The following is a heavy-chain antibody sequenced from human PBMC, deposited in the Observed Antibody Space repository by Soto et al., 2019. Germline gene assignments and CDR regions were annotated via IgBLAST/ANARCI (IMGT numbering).Heavy chain of an antibody. CDR1: VGTFSSYA. V-gene: IGHV1-69*13. Sequence: GASVKVSCKASVGTFSSYAISWVRQAPGQGLEWMGGIIPIFGTANYAQKFQGRVTITADESTSTAYMELSSLRSEDTAVYYCARYRIGYSYGYDYFDYWGQGTLVTVSS. CDR2: IIPIFGTA. J-gene: IGHJ4*02. CDR3: ARYRIGYSYGYDYFDY. D-gene: IGHD5-18*01.